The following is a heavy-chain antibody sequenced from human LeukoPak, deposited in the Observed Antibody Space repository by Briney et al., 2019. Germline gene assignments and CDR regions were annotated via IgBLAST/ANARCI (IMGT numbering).Heavy chain of an antibody. J-gene: IGHJ4*02. CDR2: INPNSGGT. CDR1: GYTFTVYF. V-gene: IGHV1-2*02. CDR3: ARDADDYVWGSYRYIFDY. Sequence: ASVKVSCKASGYTFTVYFMHWVRQAPGQGLEWMGWINPNSGGTNYAQKFQGRVTMTRDTSISTAYMELSRLRSDDTAVYYCARDADDYVWGSYRYIFDYWGQGTLVTVSS. D-gene: IGHD3-16*02.